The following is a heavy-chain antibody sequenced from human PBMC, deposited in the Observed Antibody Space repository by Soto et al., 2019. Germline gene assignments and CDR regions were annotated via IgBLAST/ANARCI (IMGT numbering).Heavy chain of an antibody. D-gene: IGHD3-22*01. Sequence: GGSLRLSCAASGFTFSSYGMHWVRQAPGKGLEWVALIWYDGSNEYYVDSVKGRFTISRDNSKNTLFLQMNSLRAEDTAVYYCARDRVESGYPEYFQHWGQGTLVTVSS. CDR1: GFTFSSYG. V-gene: IGHV3-33*01. CDR3: ARDRVESGYPEYFQH. J-gene: IGHJ1*01. CDR2: IWYDGSNE.